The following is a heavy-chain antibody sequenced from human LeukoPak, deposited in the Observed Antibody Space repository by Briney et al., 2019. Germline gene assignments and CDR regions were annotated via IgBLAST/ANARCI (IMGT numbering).Heavy chain of an antibody. D-gene: IGHD3-22*01. J-gene: IGHJ4*02. V-gene: IGHV3-7*01. Sequence: GGSLRLSCATSGFIFSNYWMSWVRQAPGKGLEWVANIKQDGSETYYVDSVKGRFTISRDNAKNSLSLQVNSLSAEDTAVYYCARSRSGYYEDYWGQGTLVTVSS. CDR3: ARSRSGYYEDY. CDR1: GFIFSNYW. CDR2: IKQDGSET.